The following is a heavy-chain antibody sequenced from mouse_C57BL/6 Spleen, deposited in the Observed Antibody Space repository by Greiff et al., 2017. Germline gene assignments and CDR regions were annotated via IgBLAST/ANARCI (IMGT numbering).Heavy chain of an antibody. CDR2: IRSKSSNYAT. Sequence: EVMLVESGGGLVQPKGSLKLSCAASGFTFNTYAMHWVRQAPGKGLEWVARIRSKSSNYATYYADSVKDRFTISRDDSQSMLYLQMNNLKTEDTAMYYCVRDRNSNNFYAMDYWGQGTSVTVSS. J-gene: IGHJ4*01. D-gene: IGHD2-5*01. CDR3: VRDRNSNNFYAMDY. V-gene: IGHV10-3*01. CDR1: GFTFNTYA.